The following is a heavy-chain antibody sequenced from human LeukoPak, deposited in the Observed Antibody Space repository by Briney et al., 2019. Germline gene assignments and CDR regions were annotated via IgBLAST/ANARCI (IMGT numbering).Heavy chain of an antibody. CDR2: VKYGGGS. CDR1: GFTFTNAW. J-gene: IGHJ3*01. D-gene: IGHD3-22*01. CDR3: ARPRTPYYFDLGAFDL. Sequence: GSLRLSCAASGFTFTNAWMSWVRQAPGGRLEWIGEVKYGGGSRSNPSLKSRVTMSADTSKNQFSLKLASVTAADTAIYYCARPRTPYYFDLGAFDLWGQGTSVIVSS. V-gene: IGHV4-34*01.